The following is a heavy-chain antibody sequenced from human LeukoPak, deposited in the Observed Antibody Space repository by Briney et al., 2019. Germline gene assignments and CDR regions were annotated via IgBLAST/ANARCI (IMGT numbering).Heavy chain of an antibody. V-gene: IGHV4-61*02. J-gene: IGHJ4*02. CDR1: GGSISSGSYY. D-gene: IGHD2-15*01. Sequence: SETLSLTCTVSGGSISSGSYYWSWIRQPAGKGLEWIGRIYTSGSTNYNPSLKSRVTISVDTSKNQFSLKPSSVTAADTAVYYCARARVVGFSPCFDYWGQGTLVTVSS. CDR3: ARARVVGFSPCFDY. CDR2: IYTSGST.